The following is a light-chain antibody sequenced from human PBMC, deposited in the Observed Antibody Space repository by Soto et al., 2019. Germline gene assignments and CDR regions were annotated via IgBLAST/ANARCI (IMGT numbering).Light chain of an antibody. CDR2: WAS. Sequence: DIVMTQSPDSLAVSLGERATINCKSSQSVLYSSNNKNYLAWYQQKPGRPPKLLIYWASTRESGVPDRFSGSGSVTDFTLTISSLQAEDVAVYDCQQYLDAPQTFGQGTKVEIK. V-gene: IGKV4-1*01. CDR3: QQYLDAPQT. CDR1: QSVLYSSNNKNY. J-gene: IGKJ1*01.